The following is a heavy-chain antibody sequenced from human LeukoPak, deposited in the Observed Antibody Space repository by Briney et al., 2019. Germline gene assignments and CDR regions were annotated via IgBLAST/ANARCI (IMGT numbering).Heavy chain of an antibody. V-gene: IGHV4-59*12. J-gene: IGHJ3*02. CDR2: IYYSGST. D-gene: IGHD3-10*01. Sequence: SETLSLTCTVSGGSISSYYWSWIRQPPGKGLEWIGYIYYSGSTNYNPSLKSRVTISLDTSRNQFSLKLNSVTAADTAVYYCAKSNGYGLVDIWGQATMVTVSS. CDR1: GGSISSYY. CDR3: AKSNGYGLVDI.